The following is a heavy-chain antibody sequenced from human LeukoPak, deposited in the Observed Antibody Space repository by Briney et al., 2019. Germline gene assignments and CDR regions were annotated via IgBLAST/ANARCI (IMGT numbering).Heavy chain of an antibody. Sequence: SETLSLTCTVSGGSISSYYWSWIRQPAGKGLEWIGRIYTSGSTNYNPSLKSRVTMSVDTSKNQFSLKLSSVTAADTAVYYCARGALYYYGSGSYYRGRGYYFDYWGQGTLVTVSS. D-gene: IGHD3-10*01. CDR2: IYTSGST. J-gene: IGHJ4*02. CDR3: ARGALYYYGSGSYYRGRGYYFDY. CDR1: GGSISSYY. V-gene: IGHV4-4*07.